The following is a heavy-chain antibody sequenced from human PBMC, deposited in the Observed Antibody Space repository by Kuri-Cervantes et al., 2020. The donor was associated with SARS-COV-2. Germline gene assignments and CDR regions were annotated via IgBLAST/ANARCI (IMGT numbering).Heavy chain of an antibody. CDR2: INPDRGNT. CDR1: GYTFTGYY. Sequence: ASVKVSCKASGYTFTGYYIHWVRQAPGQGLEWMGWINPDRGNTNYAQKFQGRVTLARDTSIRTAYMEVTSLTYDDTAVYYCVRFRYYDSSRNASDIWGQGTMVTVSS. CDR3: VRFRYYDSSRNASDI. J-gene: IGHJ3*02. V-gene: IGHV1-2*02. D-gene: IGHD3-22*01.